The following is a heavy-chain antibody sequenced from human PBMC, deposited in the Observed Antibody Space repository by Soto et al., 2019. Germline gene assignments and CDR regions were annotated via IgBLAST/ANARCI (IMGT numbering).Heavy chain of an antibody. Sequence: GGALRLSCAASGFTISSNAMYWVRQAPGKGLEWVSAISDRGNTTHYADSVKGRFTISRDTSKNTLYLQLNALRADDTAVYYCAKDKPGTTSFDYWGQGTLVTVSS. CDR3: AKDKPGTTSFDY. CDR2: ISDRGNTT. V-gene: IGHV3-23*01. CDR1: GFTISSNA. D-gene: IGHD1-1*01. J-gene: IGHJ4*02.